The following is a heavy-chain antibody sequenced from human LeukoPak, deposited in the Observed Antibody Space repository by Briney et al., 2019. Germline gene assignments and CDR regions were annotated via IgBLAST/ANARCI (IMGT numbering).Heavy chain of an antibody. CDR3: AREEPAAMVIDY. CDR1: GGSISSYY. D-gene: IGHD2-2*01. Sequence: SETLSLTCTVSGGSISSYYWSWIRQPPGKGLEWIGYIYYSGSTNYNPSLKSQVTISVDTSKNQFSLKLSSVTAADTAVYYCAREEPAAMVIDYWGQGTLVTVSS. V-gene: IGHV4-59*01. J-gene: IGHJ4*02. CDR2: IYYSGST.